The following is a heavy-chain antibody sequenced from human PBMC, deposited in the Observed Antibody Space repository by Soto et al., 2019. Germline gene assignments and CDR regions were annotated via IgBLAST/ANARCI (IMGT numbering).Heavy chain of an antibody. V-gene: IGHV3-33*01. Sequence: PGGSLRLSCAASGFTFSSYGMHWVRQAPGKGLEWVAVIWYDGSNKYYADSVKGRFTISRDNSKNTLYLQMNSLRAEDTAVYYCARDKFTYYYDSSGHPPGPLWGQGTLVTVSS. D-gene: IGHD3-22*01. CDR2: IWYDGSNK. CDR3: ARDKFTYYYDSSGHPPGPL. CDR1: GFTFSSYG. J-gene: IGHJ4*02.